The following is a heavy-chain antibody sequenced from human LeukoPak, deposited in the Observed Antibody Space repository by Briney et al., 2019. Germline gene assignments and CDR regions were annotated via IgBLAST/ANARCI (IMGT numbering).Heavy chain of an antibody. J-gene: IGHJ6*02. D-gene: IGHD1-20*01. CDR1: VYTFTSYG. Sequence: ASVNVSCKASVYTFTSYGISWVRQAPGQGLEWMGWISAYNGNTNYAQKLQGRVTMTTDTSTSTAYMELRSLRSDDTAVYYCARLVTGTIYYYYYGMDVWGQGTTVTVSS. CDR3: ARLVTGTIYYYYYGMDV. V-gene: IGHV1-18*01. CDR2: ISAYNGNT.